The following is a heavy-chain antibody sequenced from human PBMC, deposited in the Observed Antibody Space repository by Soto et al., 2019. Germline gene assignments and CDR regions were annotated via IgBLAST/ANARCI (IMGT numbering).Heavy chain of an antibody. Sequence: QVQLQESGPGLVKPSQTLSLTCTVSGGSISSGGYYWSWIRQHPGKGLEWIGYIYYSGSTYYNPSLKRRVTISVDTSKNQFSLKLSSVTAADTAVYYCARDQRSYCSGGSCYSSAFDIWGQGTMVTVSS. J-gene: IGHJ3*02. V-gene: IGHV4-31*03. D-gene: IGHD2-15*01. CDR2: IYYSGST. CDR1: GGSISSGGYY. CDR3: ARDQRSYCSGGSCYSSAFDI.